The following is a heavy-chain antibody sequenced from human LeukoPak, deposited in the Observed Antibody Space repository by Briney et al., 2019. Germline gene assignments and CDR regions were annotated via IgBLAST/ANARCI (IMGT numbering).Heavy chain of an antibody. J-gene: IGHJ5*02. Sequence: GGSLRPSCAASGLTFSSYSMNWVRQAPGKGLEWVSYISSSSSTIYYADSVKGRFTISRDNAKNSLYLQMNSLRAEDTAVYYCASGDQNNYDILSWGQGTLVTVSS. V-gene: IGHV3-48*01. CDR3: ASGDQNNYDILS. D-gene: IGHD3-9*01. CDR1: GLTFSSYS. CDR2: ISSSSSTI.